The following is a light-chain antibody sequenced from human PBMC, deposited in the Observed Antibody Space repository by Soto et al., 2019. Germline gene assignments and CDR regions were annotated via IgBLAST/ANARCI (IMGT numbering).Light chain of an antibody. CDR3: SSYRSSSTLSV. J-gene: IGLJ1*01. V-gene: IGLV2-14*01. CDR2: EVS. Sequence: QSALTQPASVSGSPGQSITISCTGTSSDVGGYNYVSWYQQHPGKAPKLMIYEVSNRPSGVSNRFSGSKSGNTASLTISGLQAEDEADYYSSSYRSSSTLSVFGTGTKVTVL. CDR1: SSDVGGYNY.